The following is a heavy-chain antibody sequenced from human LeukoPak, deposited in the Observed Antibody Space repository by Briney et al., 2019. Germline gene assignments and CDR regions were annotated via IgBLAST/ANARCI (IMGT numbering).Heavy chain of an antibody. CDR3: AREGSTLGSSGSGSHYNFDY. J-gene: IGHJ4*02. CDR2: ISSSGTTI. CDR1: GFTFSSYA. V-gene: IGHV3-48*03. D-gene: IGHD3-10*01. Sequence: GRSLRLSCAASGFTFSSYAMHWVRQAPGKGPEWVSYISSSGTTIYYADSVRGRFTISRDNAKNSLYLQMNSLRAEDTAVYYCAREGSTLGSSGSGSHYNFDYWGQGTLVTVSS.